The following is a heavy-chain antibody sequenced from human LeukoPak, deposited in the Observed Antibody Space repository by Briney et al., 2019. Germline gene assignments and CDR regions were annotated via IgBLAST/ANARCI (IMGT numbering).Heavy chain of an antibody. CDR2: IWYDGSNK. J-gene: IGHJ4*02. V-gene: IGHV3-33*01. Sequence: QPGRSLRLSCAASGFTFSSYGMHWVRQAPGKGLEWVAVIWYDGSNKYYADSVRGRFTISRDNSKNTLYLQMNSLRAEDTAVYYCARGYYYDSSFDYWGQGTLVTVSS. D-gene: IGHD3-22*01. CDR1: GFTFSSYG. CDR3: ARGYYYDSSFDY.